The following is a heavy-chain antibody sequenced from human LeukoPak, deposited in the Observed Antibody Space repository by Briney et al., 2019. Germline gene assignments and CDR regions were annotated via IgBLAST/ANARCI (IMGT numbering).Heavy chain of an antibody. V-gene: IGHV3-30*18. CDR1: GFTFSSYG. J-gene: IGHJ4*02. CDR3: AKDRGDGYNQSPLDY. Sequence: PGGSLRLSCAASGFTFSSYGMHWVRQAPGKGLEWVAVISYDGSNKYYADSVKGRFTISRDNSKNTLYLQMNSLRAEDTAVYYCAKDRGDGYNQSPLDYWGQGTLVTVSS. D-gene: IGHD5-24*01. CDR2: ISYDGSNK.